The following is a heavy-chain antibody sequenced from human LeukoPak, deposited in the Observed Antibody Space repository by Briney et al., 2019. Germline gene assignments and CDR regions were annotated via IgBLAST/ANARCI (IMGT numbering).Heavy chain of an antibody. Sequence: PGGSLRLSCAASGFTFSSYSMNWVRQAPGKGLEWVSSISSSSSYIYYADSVKGRFTISRDNAKNSLYLQMNSLRAKDTAVYYCARPLRYGLMVYAIPPYYYGMDVWGQGTTVTVSS. V-gene: IGHV3-21*01. J-gene: IGHJ6*02. CDR2: ISSSSSYI. CDR1: GFTFSSYS. CDR3: ARPLRYGLMVYAIPPYYYGMDV. D-gene: IGHD2-8*01.